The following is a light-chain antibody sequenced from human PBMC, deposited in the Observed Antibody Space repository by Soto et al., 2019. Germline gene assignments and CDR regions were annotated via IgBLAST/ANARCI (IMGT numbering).Light chain of an antibody. Sequence: EIVLTQSPGTLSLSPGERATLSCRASQSVTNNYLAWYQQKRGQAPRLLIYGASTRATGVSHRFSGSGSGTAFTLTLSRLEPEDFAMYYCQQCGTLPQFTFGPVTKVDI. CDR3: QQCGTLPQFT. J-gene: IGKJ3*01. CDR1: QSVTNNY. V-gene: IGKV3-20*01. CDR2: GAS.